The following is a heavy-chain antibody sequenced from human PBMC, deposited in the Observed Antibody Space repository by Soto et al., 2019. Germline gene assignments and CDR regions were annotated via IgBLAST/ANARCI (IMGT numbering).Heavy chain of an antibody. D-gene: IGHD1-26*01. CDR1: GFDFNNYA. CDR2: ISYDGIKL. CDR3: ARVAGRWELSYHFDH. J-gene: IGHJ4*02. Sequence: QEQLVQSGGGVVQPGGSLRLSCVASGFDFNNYAFHWVRLTPVQGLEWVAVISYDGIKLDYADSVKGRFTVSRDNSRNTVSLQMRSLRPEDTAVYYCARVAGRWELSYHFDHWGQGALATVSS. V-gene: IGHV3-30*03.